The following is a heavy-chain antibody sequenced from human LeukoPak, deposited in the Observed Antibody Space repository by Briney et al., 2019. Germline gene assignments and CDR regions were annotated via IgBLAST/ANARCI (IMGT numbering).Heavy chain of an antibody. CDR3: ARDLPPYYFDY. CDR2: IIPILGIA. CDR1: GGIFSSYA. V-gene: IGHV1-69*04. J-gene: IGHJ4*02. Sequence: SVKVSCKASGGIFSSYAISWVRQAPGQGLEWMGRIIPILGIASYAQKFQGRVTITADKSTSTAYMDLSSLRSEDTAVYYCARDLPPYYFDYWGQGTLVTVSS.